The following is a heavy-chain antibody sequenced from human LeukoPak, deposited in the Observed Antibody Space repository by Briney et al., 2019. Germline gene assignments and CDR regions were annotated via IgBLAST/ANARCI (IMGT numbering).Heavy chain of an antibody. J-gene: IGHJ2*01. CDR3: ARGPPRLGDRGDWYFDL. CDR2: IYYSGST. V-gene: IGHV4-30-4*08. CDR1: GGSISSGDYY. D-gene: IGHD3-16*01. Sequence: SQTLSLTCTVSGGSISSGDYYWSWIPQPPGKGLEWIGYIYYSGSTYYNPSLKSRVTISVDTSKNQFSLKLSSVTAADTAVYHCARGPPRLGDRGDWYFDLWGRGTLVTVSS.